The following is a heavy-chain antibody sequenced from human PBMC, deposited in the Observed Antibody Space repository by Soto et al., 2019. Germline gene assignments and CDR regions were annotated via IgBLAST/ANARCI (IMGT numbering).Heavy chain of an antibody. CDR3: AKDDGRTYYYDSSGYYPTGWNAFDI. CDR1: GFTFSSYA. V-gene: IGHV3-23*01. D-gene: IGHD3-22*01. CDR2: ISGSGGST. J-gene: IGHJ3*02. Sequence: GGSLRLSCAASGFTFSSYAMSWVRQAPGKGLEWVSAISGSGGSTHYADSVKGRFTISRDNSKNTLYLQMNSLRAEDTAVYYCAKDDGRTYYYDSSGYYPTGWNAFDIWGQGTMVTVSS.